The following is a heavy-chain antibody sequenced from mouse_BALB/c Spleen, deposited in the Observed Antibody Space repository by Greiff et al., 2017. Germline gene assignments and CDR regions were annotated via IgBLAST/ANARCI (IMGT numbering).Heavy chain of an antibody. D-gene: IGHD2-1*01. V-gene: IGHV1S34*01. CDR2: ISCYNGAT. J-gene: IGHJ4*01. CDR1: GYSFTGYY. Sequence: LVKTGASVKISCKASGYSFTGYYMHWVKQSHGKSLEWLGYISCYNGATSYNPKFKGKDTFTVDTSSSTAYMQFNSLTSENSAVYDCARDGNYEYYYAMDYWGQGTSVTVSS. CDR3: ARDGNYEYYYAMDY.